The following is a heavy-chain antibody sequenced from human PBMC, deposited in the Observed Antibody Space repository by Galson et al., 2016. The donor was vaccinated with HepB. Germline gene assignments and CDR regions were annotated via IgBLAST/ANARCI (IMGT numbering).Heavy chain of an antibody. J-gene: IGHJ5*02. Sequence: SETLSLTCTVSGGSISGGGFYWSWIRQPPGKGLEWIGYIYYSGSTNYNPSLKSRVTISVDTSKNQFSLKLTSVTAADTAVYYCARQWVGRDIVATTHGFDPWGQGTLVTVSS. CDR1: GGSISGGGFY. D-gene: IGHD5-12*01. CDR2: IYYSGST. CDR3: ARQWVGRDIVATTHGFDP. V-gene: IGHV4-61*08.